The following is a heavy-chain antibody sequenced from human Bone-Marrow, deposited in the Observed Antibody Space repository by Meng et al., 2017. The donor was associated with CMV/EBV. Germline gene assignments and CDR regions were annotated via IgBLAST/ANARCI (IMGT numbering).Heavy chain of an antibody. D-gene: IGHD3-10*01. Sequence: GESLKISCAASGFTFSSYAMHWVRQAPGKGLEWVAVISYDGSNKYYADSVKGRFTISRDSSKNTLYLQMNSLRAEDTAVYYCARVDRVSGWGQGTLVTVSS. CDR1: GFTFSSYA. V-gene: IGHV3-30-3*01. J-gene: IGHJ4*02. CDR2: ISYDGSNK. CDR3: ARVDRVSG.